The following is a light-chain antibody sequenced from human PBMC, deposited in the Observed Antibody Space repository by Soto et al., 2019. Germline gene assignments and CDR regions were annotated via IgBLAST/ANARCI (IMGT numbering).Light chain of an antibody. J-gene: IGKJ5*01. CDR3: QQYSREPAIT. CDR1: QNVNNNY. CDR2: GAS. V-gene: IGKV3-20*01. Sequence: EIVLTQSPGILSLSPGERATLSCRASQNVNNNYLAWYQQKPGQAPRLLIYGASFRATGNPDRFSGGGSGTDFTLTISRLEPEDFAVYFCQQYSREPAITFGQGTRLEIK.